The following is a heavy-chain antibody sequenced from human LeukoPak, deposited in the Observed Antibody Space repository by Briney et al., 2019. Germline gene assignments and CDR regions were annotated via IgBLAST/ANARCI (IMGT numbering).Heavy chain of an antibody. CDR3: ARDPHDNWNDLDY. Sequence: GGSLRLSCAASGFTFSSYWMSWVRQAPGKGLEWVANIKEDGSEKYCVDSVKGRFTISRDNAKTSLYLQMNSLRAEDTAVYYCARDPHDNWNDLDYWGQGTLVTVSS. V-gene: IGHV3-7*01. CDR2: IKEDGSEK. CDR1: GFTFSSYW. J-gene: IGHJ4*02. D-gene: IGHD1-1*01.